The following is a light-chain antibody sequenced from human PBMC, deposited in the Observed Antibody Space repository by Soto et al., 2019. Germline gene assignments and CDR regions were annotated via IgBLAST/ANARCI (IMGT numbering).Light chain of an antibody. Sequence: DIQMTQSPSTLSASVGDRVTITCRASQSISSWLAWYQQKPGKAPKLLIYKASSLESGVPSRFSGSGSGTECTLTISRLQAEVLATYCYQQYNFYVTFGGGTKVEIK. J-gene: IGKJ4*01. CDR2: KAS. CDR1: QSISSW. V-gene: IGKV1-5*03. CDR3: QQYNFYVT.